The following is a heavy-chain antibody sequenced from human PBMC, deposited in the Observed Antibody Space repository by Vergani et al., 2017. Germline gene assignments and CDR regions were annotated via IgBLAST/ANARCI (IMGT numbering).Heavy chain of an antibody. CDR1: GASINNDFYY. CDR3: ARGPRMYYFWSGKGGWYFDL. CDR2: IYVGGIT. D-gene: IGHD3-3*01. V-gene: IGHV4-61*02. J-gene: IGHJ2*01. Sequence: QVQLQESGPGLVKPSQTLSLTCTVSGASINNDFYYWPWIRQPAGKGLEWIGCIYVGGITDYNSSLQSRVSMSVDTSKNQFSLKLSSVTAADTAVYYCARGPRMYYFWSGKGGWYFDLWGRGTLVTVSS.